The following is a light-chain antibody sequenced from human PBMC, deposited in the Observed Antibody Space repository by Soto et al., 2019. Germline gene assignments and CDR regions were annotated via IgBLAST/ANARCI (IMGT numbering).Light chain of an antibody. CDR2: DVS. Sequence: QSALTQPASVSGSPGQSIAISCTGSSSDVGGYKYVSWYQQHPGKAPKLMIYDVSNRPSGVSDRFSGSKSGNTASPTISGLQSEDEADYYCSSYTSSNSYVFGTGTKVTVL. V-gene: IGLV2-14*03. CDR1: SSDVGGYKY. J-gene: IGLJ1*01. CDR3: SSYTSSNSYV.